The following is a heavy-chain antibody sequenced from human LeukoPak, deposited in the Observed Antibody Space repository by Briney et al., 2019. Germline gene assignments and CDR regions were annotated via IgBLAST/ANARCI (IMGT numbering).Heavy chain of an antibody. CDR1: GDSISDYY. CDR2: SGST. D-gene: IGHD3-10*01. CDR3: ARTRRHYYGSGKNLTPWPAGMDV. J-gene: IGHJ6*02. V-gene: IGHV4-59*01. Sequence: PSETLSLTCSVSGDSISDYYWAWIRQPPGTGLEWIGYSGSTKYDPSLKSRVSISVDTSKSQFSLTLRSVTAADTAIYYCARTRRHYYGSGKNLTPWPAGMDVWGQGTTVCVS.